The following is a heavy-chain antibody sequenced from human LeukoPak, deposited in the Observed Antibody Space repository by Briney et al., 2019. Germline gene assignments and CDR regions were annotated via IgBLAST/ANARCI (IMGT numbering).Heavy chain of an antibody. V-gene: IGHV3-74*01. CDR3: VRGNDYGGPRY. Sequence: GGSLRLSCAVSGFTFSSYWMHWVRQAPGKGLVWVSRIDRDGSRINYADSVKGRFTISRDNGKNTLFLQMNSLRAEDAAVYYCVRGNDYGGPRYWGQETLVTVSS. CDR1: GFTFSSYW. CDR2: IDRDGSRI. D-gene: IGHD4-23*01. J-gene: IGHJ4*02.